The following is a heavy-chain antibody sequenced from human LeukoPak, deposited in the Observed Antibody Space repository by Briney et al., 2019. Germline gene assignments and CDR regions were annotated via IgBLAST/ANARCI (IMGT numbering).Heavy chain of an antibody. CDR1: AFTLSNYW. V-gene: IGHV3-7*01. CDR2: IKEDGSEI. J-gene: IGHJ4*02. Sequence: GGSLRLSCAASAFTLSNYWMSWVRQAPGKGLEWVANIKEDGSEIHYVDSVKGRFTISRDNAKNSLYLQMNSLRAEDTAAYYCARHDNTASYCLTYWGQGTLVTVSS. CDR3: ARHDNTASYCLTY. D-gene: IGHD2-8*02.